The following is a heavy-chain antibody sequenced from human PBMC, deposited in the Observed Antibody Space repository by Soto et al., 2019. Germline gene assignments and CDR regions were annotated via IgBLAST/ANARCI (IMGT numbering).Heavy chain of an antibody. CDR3: ARAPLFLSGTEYYFDH. Sequence: QVQLVQSGAEVKQPGASVKVSCKASGYTFTNYAMHWVRQAPGQRLQWMGWIDGGNGNTEYSQSLQARVTITSDTSASTAYMELYSLRSEDSAVYYCARAPLFLSGTEYYFDHWGQGTLVTVSS. CDR2: IDGGNGNT. CDR1: GYTFTNYA. D-gene: IGHD2-21*02. J-gene: IGHJ4*02. V-gene: IGHV1-3*01.